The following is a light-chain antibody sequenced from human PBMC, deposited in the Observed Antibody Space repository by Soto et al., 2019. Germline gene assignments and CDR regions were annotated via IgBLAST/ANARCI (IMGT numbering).Light chain of an antibody. J-gene: IGKJ5*01. Sequence: TKSRYSLSEHVGDRVTIKCRSSQGISNYLAWFQQKPGKAPKSLIYAASFLQSRVPSWFSGSGSRTDFSLTLSFLQSEDFATYYCQKYYSYPITFGQGTRLEI. CDR2: AAS. V-gene: IGKV1-16*01. CDR3: QKYYSYPIT. CDR1: QGISNY.